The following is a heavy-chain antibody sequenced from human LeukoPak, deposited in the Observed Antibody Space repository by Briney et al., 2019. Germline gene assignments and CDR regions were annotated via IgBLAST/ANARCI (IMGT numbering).Heavy chain of an antibody. V-gene: IGHV4-30-2*01. CDR3: ARANHHDFWSGYYIGYYFDY. J-gene: IGHJ4*02. CDR1: GGSISSGGYS. D-gene: IGHD3-3*01. CDR2: IYHSGST. Sequence: SETLSLTCAVSGGSISSGGYSWSWIRQPPGKGLEWIGYIYHSGSTYYNPSLKSRVTISVDRSKNQFSLKLSSVTAADTAVYYCARANHHDFWSGYYIGYYFDYWGQGTLVTVSS.